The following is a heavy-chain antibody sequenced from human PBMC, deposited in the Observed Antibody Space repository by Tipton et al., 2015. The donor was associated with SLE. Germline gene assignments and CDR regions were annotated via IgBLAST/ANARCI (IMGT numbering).Heavy chain of an antibody. Sequence: SGFTFSSYGMHWVRQAPGKGLEWVAFIRYDGSNKYYADSGKGRFTISRDNSKNTLYLQMNSLRAEDTAVYYCAKEGSSMITFGGVIVEWGQGTLVTVSS. J-gene: IGHJ4*02. V-gene: IGHV3-30*02. CDR1: GFTFSSYG. D-gene: IGHD3-16*02. CDR2: IRYDGSNK. CDR3: AKEGSSMITFGGVIVE.